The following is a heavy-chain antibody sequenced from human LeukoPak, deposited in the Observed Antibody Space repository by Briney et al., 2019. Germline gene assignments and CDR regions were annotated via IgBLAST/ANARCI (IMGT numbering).Heavy chain of an antibody. V-gene: IGHV3-15*01. Sequence: PGRSLRLSCAASGFSFDNAWMNWARQAPGKGLEWVGRIKRKTDGGTTDFGTPVKGRFTISRDDSKNTLYLQMNSLKIEDTAIYYCTTESKLDGQFYYWGQGTLVTVSS. CDR1: GFSFDNAW. J-gene: IGHJ4*02. CDR2: IKRKTDGGTT. CDR3: TTESKLDGQFYY. D-gene: IGHD5-24*01.